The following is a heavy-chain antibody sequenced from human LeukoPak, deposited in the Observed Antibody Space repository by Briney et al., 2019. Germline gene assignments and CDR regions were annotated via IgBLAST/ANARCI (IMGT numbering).Heavy chain of an antibody. D-gene: IGHD6-13*01. CDR1: GFTLSSYS. V-gene: IGHV3-21*01. CDR2: ISSSSSYI. Sequence: GGSLRLSCAASGFTLSSYSMNWVRQAPGKGLEWVSSISSSSSYIYYADSVKGRFTISRDNAKNSLYLQMNSLRAEDTAVYYCARDFMIAAVFDYWGQGTLVTVSS. CDR3: ARDFMIAAVFDY. J-gene: IGHJ4*02.